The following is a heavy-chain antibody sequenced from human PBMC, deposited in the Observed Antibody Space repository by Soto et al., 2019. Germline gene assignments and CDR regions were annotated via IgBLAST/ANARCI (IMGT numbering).Heavy chain of an antibody. CDR3: ARLLYSSGWPLGY. CDR2: ISWDGGST. V-gene: IGHV3-43*01. Sequence: GGSLRLSCAASGFTFDDYTMHWVRQAPGKGLEWVSLISWDGGSTYYADSVKGRFTISRDNAKNSLYLQMNSLRAEDTAMYYCARLLYSSGWPLGYWGQGTLVTVSS. J-gene: IGHJ4*02. CDR1: GFTFDDYT. D-gene: IGHD6-19*01.